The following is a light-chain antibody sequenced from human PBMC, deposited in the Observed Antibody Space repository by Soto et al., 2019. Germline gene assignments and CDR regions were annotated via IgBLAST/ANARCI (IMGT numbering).Light chain of an antibody. V-gene: IGLV2-18*02. Sequence: QSVLTQPPSVSGSPGQSVTISCTGTSSDVGSYNRVSWYQQPPGTAPKLMIYDVSNRPSGVPDRFSGSKSGNTASLTISGLQAEDEADYYCSSYTSSSTYVVFGGGTKVTVL. CDR2: DVS. J-gene: IGLJ2*01. CDR3: SSYTSSSTYVV. CDR1: SSDVGSYNR.